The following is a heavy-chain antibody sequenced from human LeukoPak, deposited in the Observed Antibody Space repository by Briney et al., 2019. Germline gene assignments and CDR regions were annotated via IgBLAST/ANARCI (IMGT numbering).Heavy chain of an antibody. D-gene: IGHD1-26*01. V-gene: IGHV1-69*02. J-gene: IGHJ4*02. CDR2: IIPILGIA. CDR1: GDTFSSYT. CDR3: ARGSFPDVGALLFDY. Sequence: SVKVSCKASGDTFSSYTISWVRQAPGQGLEWMGRIIPILGIASYAQKFQGRVTITADKSTSTAYMELSSLRSEDTAVYYCARGSFPDVGALLFDYWGQGTLVTVSS.